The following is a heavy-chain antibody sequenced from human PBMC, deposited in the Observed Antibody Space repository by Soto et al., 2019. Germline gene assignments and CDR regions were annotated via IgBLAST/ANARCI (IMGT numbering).Heavy chain of an antibody. V-gene: IGHV3-48*01. D-gene: IGHD1-26*01. CDR2: IRSTGSPI. Sequence: ESGGDLVQPGGSLRLSCVVSGFTLSSYSMHWVRQAPGKGLEWISYIRSTGSPIYYADSVNGRFTISRDNAKNSLYLQMNSLRGEDTAVYYCARDTGSYYDDAFDIWGQGTMVTVSS. CDR1: GFTLSSYS. CDR3: ARDTGSYYDDAFDI. J-gene: IGHJ3*02.